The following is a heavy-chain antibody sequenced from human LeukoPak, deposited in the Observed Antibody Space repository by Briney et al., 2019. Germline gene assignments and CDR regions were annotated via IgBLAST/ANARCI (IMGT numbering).Heavy chain of an antibody. J-gene: IGHJ6*02. V-gene: IGHV3-33*01. CDR3: ARHLHYYGSGNYYYYFYAMDV. CDR1: GFTFSSYG. Sequence: PGGSLRLSCAASGFTFSSYGMHWVRQAPGKGLEWVAVIWYDGSNKYYADSVKGRFTISRDNPKNTLYLQMNSLRADDTAVYYCARHLHYYGSGNYYYYFYAMDVWGQGTTVTVSS. D-gene: IGHD3-10*01. CDR2: IWYDGSNK.